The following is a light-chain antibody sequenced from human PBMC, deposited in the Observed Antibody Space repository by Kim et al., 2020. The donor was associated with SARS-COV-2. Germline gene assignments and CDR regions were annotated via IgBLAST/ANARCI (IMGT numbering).Light chain of an antibody. V-gene: IGLV3-1*01. CDR2: EDK. J-gene: IGLJ3*02. CDR1: KLGDKS. Sequence: SYELTQPPSVSVSPGQTASIPCSGDKLGDKSACWYRQKPGQSPVVVIYEDKKRPSGIPERFSGSNSGNTATLTISGTQAMDEADYYCQAWDGSTVMFGGG. CDR3: QAWDGSTVM.